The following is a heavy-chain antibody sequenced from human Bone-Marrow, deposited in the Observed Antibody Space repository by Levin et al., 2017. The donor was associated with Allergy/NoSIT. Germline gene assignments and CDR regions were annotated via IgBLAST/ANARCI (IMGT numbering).Heavy chain of an antibody. J-gene: IGHJ6*02. D-gene: IGHD6-6*01. CDR1: GFTFDDYT. Sequence: SLKISCAASGFTFDDYTMHWVRQAPGKGLEWVSSINWKGNAMDYADSVKGRFTISRDNAKNSLSLHMNSLRAEDTALYYCAKDSRTSSSMDYYYKEGMDVWGQGTTVTVSS. V-gene: IGHV3-9*01. CDR3: AKDSRTSSSMDYYYKEGMDV. CDR2: INWKGNAM.